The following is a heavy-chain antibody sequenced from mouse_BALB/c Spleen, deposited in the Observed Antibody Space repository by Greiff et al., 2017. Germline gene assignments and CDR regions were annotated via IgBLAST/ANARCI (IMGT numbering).Heavy chain of an antibody. CDR1: GYSITSDYA. D-gene: IGHD2-1*01. CDR3: AREEGIYGNFDY. J-gene: IGHJ4*01. V-gene: IGHV3-2*02. CDR2: ISYSGST. Sequence: EVQLQQSGPGLVKPSQSLSLTCTVTGYSITSDYAWNWIRQFPGNKLEWMGYISYSGSTSYNPSLKSRISITRDTSKNQFFLQLNSVTTEDTATYYCAREEGIYGNFDYWGQGTSVTVSS.